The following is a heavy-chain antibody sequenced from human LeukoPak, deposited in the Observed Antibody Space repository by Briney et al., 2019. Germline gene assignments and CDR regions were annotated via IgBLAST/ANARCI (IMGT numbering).Heavy chain of an antibody. CDR2: IYHSGST. D-gene: IGHD3-10*02. J-gene: IGHJ4*02. CDR1: GYSISSGYY. Sequence: SETLSLTCAVSGYSISSGYYWGWIRQPPGKGLEWIGSIYHSGSTHYNPSLKSRVTISVDTSKNQFSLKLSSVTAADTAVYYCARGLFGESYDYWGQGTLVTVSS. V-gene: IGHV4-38-2*01. CDR3: ARGLFGESYDY.